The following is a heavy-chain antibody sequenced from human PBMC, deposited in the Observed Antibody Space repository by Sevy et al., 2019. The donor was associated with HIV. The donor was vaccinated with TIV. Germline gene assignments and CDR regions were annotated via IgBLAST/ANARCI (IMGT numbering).Heavy chain of an antibody. D-gene: IGHD6-13*01. CDR2: ISHDGSYK. Sequence: GGSLRLSCAASGFTFSSHGMHWVRQAPGKGLEWVAVISHDGSYKSYGDSVKGRFTISSDDSKNTLYLQMNSLRPEDTAVYYCARDSGYSINWYPAYWGQGTLVTVSS. J-gene: IGHJ4*02. CDR3: ARDSGYSINWYPAY. V-gene: IGHV3-30*03. CDR1: GFTFSSHG.